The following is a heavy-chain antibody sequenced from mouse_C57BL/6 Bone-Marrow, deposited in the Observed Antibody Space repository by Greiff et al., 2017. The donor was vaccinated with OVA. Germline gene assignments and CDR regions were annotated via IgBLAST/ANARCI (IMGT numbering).Heavy chain of an antibody. J-gene: IGHJ3*01. D-gene: IGHD1-1*02. CDR1: GYTFTSYW. CDR2: INPSSGYT. CDR3: AREQLWPPFAD. Sequence: VQLQQSGADLAKPGASVKLSCKASGYTFTSYWMHWVQQRPGQGLEWIGYINPSSGYTKYNQKFKDKATLTADKASSTAYMQLSSLTHEDSAVYYCAREQLWPPFADWGKGTLVTVSA. V-gene: IGHV1-7*01.